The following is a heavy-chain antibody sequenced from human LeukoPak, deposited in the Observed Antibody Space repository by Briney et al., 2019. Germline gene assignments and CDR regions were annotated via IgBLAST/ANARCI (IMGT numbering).Heavy chain of an antibody. CDR2: IIPIFGTA. CDR1: GGTFSSYA. Sequence: SVKVSCKASGGTFSSYAIGWVRQAPGQGLEWMGGIIPIFGTANYAQKFQGRVTITTDESTSTAYMELSSLRSEDTAVYYCARIAAYCGGDCFANWFDPWGQGTLVTVSS. D-gene: IGHD2-21*02. CDR3: ARIAAYCGGDCFANWFDP. J-gene: IGHJ5*02. V-gene: IGHV1-69*05.